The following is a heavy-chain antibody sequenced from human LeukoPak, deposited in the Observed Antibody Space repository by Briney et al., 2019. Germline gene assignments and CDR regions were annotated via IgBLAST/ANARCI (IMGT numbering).Heavy chain of an antibody. V-gene: IGHV3-7*01. J-gene: IGHJ4*02. D-gene: IGHD3-16*02. CDR2: IKGDGSEK. CDR3: AREGIIWGTYRYFDY. CDR1: GFTFSNHW. Sequence: GGSLRLSCATSGFTFSNHWMSWVRQAPGKGLEWVAKIKGDGSEKIYVDSVKGRFTISRDNAENAVHLEMNSLRAEDTAVYYCAREGIIWGTYRYFDYWGQGTLVTVSS.